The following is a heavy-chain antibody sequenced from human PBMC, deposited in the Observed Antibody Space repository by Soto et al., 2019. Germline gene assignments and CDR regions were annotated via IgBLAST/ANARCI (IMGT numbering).Heavy chain of an antibody. D-gene: IGHD2-2*01. J-gene: IGHJ4*02. V-gene: IGHV5-51*01. CDR1: GYVFANDW. Sequence: GESLKISCKGSGYVFANDWIAWVRQMPGKGLEWMGIIFPGDSDTRYSPSFQGQVTISADKSINTAYLQWSGLKASGTAIYYCARRVSAHPFFDYWGQGTLVTVSS. CDR2: IFPGDSDT. CDR3: ARRVSAHPFFDY.